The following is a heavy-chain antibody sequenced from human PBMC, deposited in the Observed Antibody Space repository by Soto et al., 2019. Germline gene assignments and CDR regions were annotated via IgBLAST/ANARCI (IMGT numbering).Heavy chain of an antibody. D-gene: IGHD4-17*01. CDR2: ISTTSSYI. V-gene: IGHV3-21*01. J-gene: IGHJ3*02. CDR1: GFTFRSYS. Sequence: EVQLVESGGGLVNPGGSLRLSCEASGFTFRSYSMNWVRQAPGKGLEWVSSISTTSSYIYYGDSVKGRFTISRHNAKNSLFLQMNSLRAEDTAIYYCAREGDDYGDYKRAFDIWGQGTTVTVSS. CDR3: AREGDDYGDYKRAFDI.